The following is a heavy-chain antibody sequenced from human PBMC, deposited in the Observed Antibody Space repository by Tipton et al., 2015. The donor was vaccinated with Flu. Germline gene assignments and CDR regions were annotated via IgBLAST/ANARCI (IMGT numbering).Heavy chain of an antibody. Sequence: VQLVQSGGGLVQPGRSLRLSCAASGFTFDDYAMHWVRQAPGKGLEWVSGISWNSGSIGYADSVKGRFTISRDNAKNSLYLQMNSLRAEDMALYYCAKGDTAMVPGAFDIWGQGTMVTVSS. CDR3: AKGDTAMVPGAFDI. J-gene: IGHJ3*02. CDR2: ISWNSGSI. V-gene: IGHV3-9*03. D-gene: IGHD5-18*01. CDR1: GFTFDDYA.